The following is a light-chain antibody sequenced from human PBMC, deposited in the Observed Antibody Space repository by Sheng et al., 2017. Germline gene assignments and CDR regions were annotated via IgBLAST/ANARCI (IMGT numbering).Light chain of an antibody. CDR2: DTS. Sequence: EIVLTQSPATLSLSPGERATLSCRASQSVIDYLAWYQQKPGQAPRLLIYDTSNRATGIPARFSGSGSGTEFTLTISSLQSEDFAVYYCQQYNNWPETFGQGTKLEI. CDR3: QQYNNWPET. CDR1: QSVIDY. J-gene: IGKJ2*01. V-gene: IGKV3-11*01.